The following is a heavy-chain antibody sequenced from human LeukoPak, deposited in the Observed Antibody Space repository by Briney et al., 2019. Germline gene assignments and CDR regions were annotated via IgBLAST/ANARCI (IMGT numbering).Heavy chain of an antibody. CDR1: GFTFSSYG. J-gene: IGHJ4*02. CDR2: IWYDGSNK. D-gene: IGHD2-21*01. Sequence: PGGSLRLSCAASGFTFSSYGMHWVRQAPGKGLEWVAVIWYDGSNKYYADSVKGRFTISRDNFENTLYLQMNSLRAEDTAVYYCAKGPGYSTIDYWGQGTLVTVSS. V-gene: IGHV3-33*06. CDR3: AKGPGYSTIDY.